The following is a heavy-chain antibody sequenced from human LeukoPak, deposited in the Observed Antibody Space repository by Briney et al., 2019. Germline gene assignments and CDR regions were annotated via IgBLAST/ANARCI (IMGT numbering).Heavy chain of an antibody. D-gene: IGHD2-2*01. CDR1: GYTFTSYG. CDR2: VSAYNGNT. Sequence: GASVKVSCKASGYTFTSYGISWVRQAPGQGLEWMGWVSAYNGNTNYAQKLQGRVAMTTDTSTSTAYMELRSLRSDDTAVYYCARDARSDALVVPAADWFDPWGQGTLVTVSS. J-gene: IGHJ5*02. V-gene: IGHV1-18*01. CDR3: ARDARSDALVVPAADWFDP.